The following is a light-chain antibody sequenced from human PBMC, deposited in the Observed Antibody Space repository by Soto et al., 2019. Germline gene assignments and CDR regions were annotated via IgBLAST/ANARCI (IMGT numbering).Light chain of an antibody. J-gene: IGLJ1*01. V-gene: IGLV1-44*01. CDR3: AAWDDSLNGHV. Sequence: QSVLTQPPSVSGTPGQRFTISGSGSSSNIGSNIVNCYQQVPGAAPNFLMYSNNQRPSGVPDRFSGSKSGTSASLAISGLQSEDEADYYCAAWDDSLNGHVFGTGTKLTVL. CDR2: SNN. CDR1: SSNIGSNI.